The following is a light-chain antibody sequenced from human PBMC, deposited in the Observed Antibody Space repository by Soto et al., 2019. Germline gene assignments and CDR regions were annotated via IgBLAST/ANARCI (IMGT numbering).Light chain of an antibody. CDR1: SSDVGGYNY. V-gene: IGLV2-14*01. CDR3: SSYTSSSTLYV. CDR2: DVS. Sequence: QSALTQPASVSGSPGQSITISCTGTSSDVGGYNYVSWYQQHPGNAPKLMIYDVSNRPSGVSNRFSGSKSGNTDSLTISGLQAEDEADYYCSSYTSSSTLYVFGTGTKLTVL. J-gene: IGLJ1*01.